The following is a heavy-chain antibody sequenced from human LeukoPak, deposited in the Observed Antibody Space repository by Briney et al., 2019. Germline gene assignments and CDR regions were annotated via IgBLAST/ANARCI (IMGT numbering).Heavy chain of an antibody. Sequence: PGGSLRLSCAASGFTFRSYWMSWVRQAPGKGLEWVANIKQDEGEKYYVDSVKGRFTVSRDNAKNSLHLQMNSLRAEDTAVYYCAKDPFGNMLPSFLQYWGQGTLVTVSS. J-gene: IGHJ4*02. CDR1: GFTFRSYW. CDR2: IKQDEGEK. D-gene: IGHD3-16*01. CDR3: AKDPFGNMLPSFLQY. V-gene: IGHV3-7*01.